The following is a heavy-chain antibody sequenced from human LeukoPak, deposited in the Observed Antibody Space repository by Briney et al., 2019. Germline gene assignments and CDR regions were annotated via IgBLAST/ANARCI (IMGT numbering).Heavy chain of an antibody. Sequence: SETLSLTCAVYGGSFSGYYWSWIRQPPGKGLEWIGEINHSGSTNYNPSLKSRVTIPVDTSKNQFSLKLSSVTAADTAVYYCARSRRGRGIYYFDYWGQGTLVTVSS. V-gene: IGHV4-34*01. CDR1: GGSFSGYY. CDR2: INHSGST. CDR3: ARSRRGRGIYYFDY. J-gene: IGHJ4*02. D-gene: IGHD3-16*01.